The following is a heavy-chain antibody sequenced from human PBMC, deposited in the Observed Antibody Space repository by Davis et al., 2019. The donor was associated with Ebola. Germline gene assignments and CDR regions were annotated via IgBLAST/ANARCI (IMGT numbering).Heavy chain of an antibody. CDR3: ARDFSADPYEY. CDR1: GYSFIHYG. Sequence: ASVKVSCKASGYSFIHYGISWVRQAPGQGLEWVGWISSFIGNTKFAQKFQGKVILTTDTSTDTAYMELRSLTSDDTAVYYCARDFSADPYEYWGQGTLVTVSS. V-gene: IGHV1-18*01. D-gene: IGHD2/OR15-2a*01. CDR2: ISSFIGNT. J-gene: IGHJ4*02.